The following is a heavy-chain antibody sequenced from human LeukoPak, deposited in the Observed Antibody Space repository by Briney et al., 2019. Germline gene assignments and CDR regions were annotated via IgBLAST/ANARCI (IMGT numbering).Heavy chain of an antibody. V-gene: IGHV3-30*18. CDR1: GFTFSSYG. Sequence: GGSLRLSCAASGFTFSSYGMHWVRQAPCKGLEWVAVISYDGSNKYYADSVKGRFTISRDNSKNTLYLQINSLRAEDTAVYYCAKDLEGYSYGYGDYWGQGTLVTVSS. J-gene: IGHJ4*02. CDR2: ISYDGSNK. D-gene: IGHD5-18*01. CDR3: AKDLEGYSYGYGDY.